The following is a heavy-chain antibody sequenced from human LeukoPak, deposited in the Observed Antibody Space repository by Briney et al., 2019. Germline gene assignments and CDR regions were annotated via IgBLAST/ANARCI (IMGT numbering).Heavy chain of an antibody. CDR3: ARIGYCSSTSCIVKDY. D-gene: IGHD2-2*01. Sequence: GASVKVSCKASGYTFTSYAMNWVRQAPGQGLEWMGWINSNTGNPTYAQGFTGRFVFSLDTSVSTAYLQISSLKAEDTAVYYCARIGYCSSTSCIVKDYWGQGTLVTVSS. J-gene: IGHJ4*02. CDR1: GYTFTSYA. V-gene: IGHV7-4-1*02. CDR2: INSNTGNP.